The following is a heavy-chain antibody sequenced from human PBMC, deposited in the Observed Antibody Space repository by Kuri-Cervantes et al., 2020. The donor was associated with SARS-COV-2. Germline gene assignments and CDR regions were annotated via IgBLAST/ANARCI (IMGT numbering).Heavy chain of an antibody. CDR1: GLTFSNYW. CDR3: VRDGDHWNFDY. CDR2: IKQDGSEK. V-gene: IGHV3-7*01. D-gene: IGHD1-1*01. Sequence: GGSLRLSCAASGLTFSNYWMSWVRQAPGKGLEWVANIKQDGSEKYYVDSVKGRFTISRDNAKNMLFLQMNSLRAEDTAVYYCVRDGDHWNFDYWGQGTLVTVSS. J-gene: IGHJ4*02.